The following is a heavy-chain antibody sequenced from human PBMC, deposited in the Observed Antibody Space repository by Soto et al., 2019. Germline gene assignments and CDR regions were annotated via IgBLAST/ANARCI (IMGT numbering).Heavy chain of an antibody. Sequence: QVQLVQSGAEVKKPGSSVTVSCTASGGTFSSYVISWVRQAPGQRLEWMGGIIPMYGTVNYAQKFQDRVTITADTSTSTAYMELSSLRSEDTAVYYCARDLGGCSGGSCRYNWFDPWGQGTLVTVSS. CDR3: ARDLGGCSGGSCRYNWFDP. CDR2: IIPMYGTV. V-gene: IGHV1-69*06. CDR1: GGTFSSYV. J-gene: IGHJ5*02. D-gene: IGHD2-15*01.